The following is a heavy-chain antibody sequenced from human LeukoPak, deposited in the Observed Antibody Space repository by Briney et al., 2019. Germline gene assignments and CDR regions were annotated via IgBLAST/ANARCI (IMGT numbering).Heavy chain of an antibody. CDR3: ARTPAQGRVGATYVDY. D-gene: IGHD1-26*01. J-gene: IGHJ4*02. CDR2: ICSSSSTV. CDR1: GFSFSTYS. Sequence: GGSLTLSCAASGFSFSTYSMNWVRQAPGKGLDWVLYICSSSSTVYYADSVKGRFTISRDNAKNSLYLQMNSLRVEDTAVYYCARTPAQGRVGATYVDYWGQGTLVTVSS. V-gene: IGHV3-48*01.